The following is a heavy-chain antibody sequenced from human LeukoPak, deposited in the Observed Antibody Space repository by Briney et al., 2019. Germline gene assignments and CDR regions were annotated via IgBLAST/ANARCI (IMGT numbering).Heavy chain of an antibody. CDR2: INPSGGTT. J-gene: IGHJ6*03. Sequence: ASVKVSCKASGYTFTTYYMNWVRQAPGQGLEWMGIINPSGGTTMYAQKFQGRVTITRNTSISTAYMELSSLRSEDTAVYYCARAPVWTGYYYYMDVWGKGTTVTVSS. CDR1: GYTFTTYY. CDR3: ARAPVWTGYYYYMDV. V-gene: IGHV1-46*01. D-gene: IGHD3/OR15-3a*01.